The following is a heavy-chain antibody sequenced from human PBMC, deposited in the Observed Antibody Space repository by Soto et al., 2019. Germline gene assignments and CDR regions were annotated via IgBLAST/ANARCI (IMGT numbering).Heavy chain of an antibody. D-gene: IGHD6-13*01. V-gene: IGHV4-59*08. J-gene: IGHJ4*02. CDR1: GVSISSYY. CDR2: IYYSGST. CDR3: ARRVGATAGHFDF. Sequence: QVLLQESGPGLVKASETLSLTCTVSGVSISSYYWSWIRQSPGEGLEYIGYIYYSGSTNYNASLKSRVTISIDTSENRFSLKLSSVTAADTAVYYCARRVGATAGHFDFWGQGTLVTVSS.